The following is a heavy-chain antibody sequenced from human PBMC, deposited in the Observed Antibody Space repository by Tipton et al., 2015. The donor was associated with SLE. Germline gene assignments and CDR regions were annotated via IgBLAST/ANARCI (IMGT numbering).Heavy chain of an antibody. D-gene: IGHD5-18*01. J-gene: IGHJ4*02. V-gene: IGHV4-34*01. CDR2: IYNSGST. CDR1: GGSFSVYY. Sequence: TLSLTCAVYGGSFSVYYWTWIRQPPGKGLEWIGSIYNSGSTHYNPSLKSRVTISVDTSKNQFSLKLSSVTAADTAVYYCARDPRYGNFDYWGQGTLVTVSS. CDR3: ARDPRYGNFDY.